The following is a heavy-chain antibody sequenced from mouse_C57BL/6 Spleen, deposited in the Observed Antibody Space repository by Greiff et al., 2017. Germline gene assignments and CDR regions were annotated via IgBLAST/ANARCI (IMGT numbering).Heavy chain of an antibody. J-gene: IGHJ3*01. D-gene: IGHD1-1*01. Sequence: EVQLQQSGPELVKPGASVKIPCKASGYTFTDYNMDWVKQSHGKSLEWIGDINPNNGGTIYNQKFKGKATLTVDKSSSTAYMEIRSLTSEDTAVYYCARRTYYGSSLAWFAYWGQGTLVTVSA. CDR3: ARRTYYGSSLAWFAY. CDR2: INPNNGGT. V-gene: IGHV1-18*01. CDR1: GYTFTDYN.